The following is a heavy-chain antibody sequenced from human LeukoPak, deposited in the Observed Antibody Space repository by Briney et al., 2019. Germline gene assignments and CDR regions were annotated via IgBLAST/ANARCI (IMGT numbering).Heavy chain of an antibody. Sequence: GGSLRLSCAASGFTFSSYSMNWVRQAPGKGLEWMAFIRYDESDKYYADSVKGRFTISRDNSKNTLYLQMNSLRAEDTAVYYCAKAEGSGSYLSCFDYWGQGALVTVSS. D-gene: IGHD3-22*01. CDR3: AKAEGSGSYLSCFDY. CDR1: GFTFSSYS. J-gene: IGHJ4*02. CDR2: IRYDESDK. V-gene: IGHV3-30*02.